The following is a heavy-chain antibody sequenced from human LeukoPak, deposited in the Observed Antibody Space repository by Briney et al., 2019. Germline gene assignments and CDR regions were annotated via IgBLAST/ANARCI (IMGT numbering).Heavy chain of an antibody. CDR3: AKGTIFGVAGGKDY. D-gene: IGHD3-3*01. CDR1: GFTFSTYT. V-gene: IGHV3-23*01. J-gene: IGHJ4*02. Sequence: GGSLRLSCVASGFTFSTYTMNWIRQAPGKGLEWVSVISDSGGSTHYADSVKGRFTISRDNSKNTLYLQMNSLRAEGTAVYYCAKGTIFGVAGGKDYWGQGTLVTVSS. CDR2: ISDSGGST.